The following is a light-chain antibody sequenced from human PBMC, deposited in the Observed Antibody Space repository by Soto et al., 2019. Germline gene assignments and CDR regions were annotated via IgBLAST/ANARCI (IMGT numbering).Light chain of an antibody. CDR3: ASWDDSLSGYV. CDR2: MND. V-gene: IGLV1-47*01. CDR1: TSNILRNY. Sequence: QSVLTQPPSASGNPGQRLTISCSGSTSNILRNYVYWYRQLPGTAPRLLISMNDQRPSGVPDRFSGSKSGTSASLAISGLRSEDEAVYYCASWDDSLSGYVFGTGTKLTVL. J-gene: IGLJ1*01.